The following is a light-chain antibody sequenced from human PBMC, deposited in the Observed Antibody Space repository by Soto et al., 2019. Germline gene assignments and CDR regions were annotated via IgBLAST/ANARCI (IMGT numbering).Light chain of an antibody. CDR1: QSVSSN. J-gene: IGKJ2*01. Sequence: EIVMTQSPATLSVSPGERATLSCRGSQSVSSNLAWYQQKPGQAPRLLIYGASTRATGIPARFSGSGSGTEFTLTISSLQSEDFAVYYCQQYNNWPLMYTFGQGTKLEIK. V-gene: IGKV3-15*01. CDR2: GAS. CDR3: QQYNNWPLMYT.